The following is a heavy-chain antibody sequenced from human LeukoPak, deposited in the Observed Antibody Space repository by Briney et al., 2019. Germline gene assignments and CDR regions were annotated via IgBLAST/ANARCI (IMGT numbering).Heavy chain of an antibody. CDR1: GFTFSSYA. Sequence: PGRSLRLSCAASGFTFSSYAMHWVRQAPGKGLEWVAVISYDGSNKYYADSVKGRFTISRDNSKNTLYLQMNSLRAEDTAVYYCASSNIQFNPFDPWGQGTLVTVSS. CDR2: ISYDGSNK. D-gene: IGHD2/OR15-2a*01. V-gene: IGHV3-30-3*01. J-gene: IGHJ5*02. CDR3: ASSNIQFNPFDP.